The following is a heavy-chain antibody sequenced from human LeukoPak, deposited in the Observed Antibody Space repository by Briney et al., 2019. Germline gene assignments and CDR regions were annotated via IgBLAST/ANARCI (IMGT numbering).Heavy chain of an antibody. D-gene: IGHD2-2*01. V-gene: IGHV4-59*01. CDR2: ISYSGST. CDR3: ARGDIVVVPAAADY. Sequence: PSETLSLTCTVSGGSISSYYWSWIQQPPGKGLGWIGYISYSGSTNYNPSLKSRVTISVDTSRNQFSLKLSSVTAADTAVYYCARGDIVVVPAAADYWGQGTLVTVSS. J-gene: IGHJ4*02. CDR1: GGSISSYY.